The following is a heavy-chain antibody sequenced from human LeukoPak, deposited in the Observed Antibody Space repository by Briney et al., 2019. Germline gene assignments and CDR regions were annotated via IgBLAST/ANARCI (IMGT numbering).Heavy chain of an antibody. J-gene: IGHJ4*02. CDR3: AKFYDISTGYSDY. D-gene: IGHD3-9*01. CDR1: GFTFSSYA. Sequence: PGGSLRLSCAASGFTFSSYAMSWVRQSPGKGLEWVSVISGGGGSTYCADSVKGRFTISRDNSKNTLYLQMNSLRADDTAVYYCAKFYDISTGYSDYWGQGTLVTVSS. V-gene: IGHV3-23*01. CDR2: ISGGGGST.